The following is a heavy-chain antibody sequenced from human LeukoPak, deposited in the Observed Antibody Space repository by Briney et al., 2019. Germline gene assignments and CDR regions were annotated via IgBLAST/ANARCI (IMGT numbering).Heavy chain of an antibody. CDR3: AREQWLVPHRYYYYGMDV. CDR1: GYTFTSYY. Sequence: ASVKVSCKASGYTFTSYYIHWVRQAPGQGLEWMGIINPSGGSTSYAQKFQGRVTMTRDTSTSTVYMELSSLRSEDTAVYYCAREQWLVPHRYYYYGMDVWGQGTTVTVSS. J-gene: IGHJ6*02. CDR2: INPSGGST. V-gene: IGHV1-46*01. D-gene: IGHD6-19*01.